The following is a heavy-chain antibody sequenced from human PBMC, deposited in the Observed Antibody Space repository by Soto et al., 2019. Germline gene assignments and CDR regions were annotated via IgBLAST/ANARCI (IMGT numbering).Heavy chain of an antibody. CDR1: GGSIDNYY. J-gene: IGHJ6*02. CDR2: ISYSGYS. CDR3: ARHGFGPLHGLVDV. D-gene: IGHD3-10*01. Sequence: QVQFQESGPGLVKPSETLSLTCTVSGGSIDNYYCSWFRQPPGKGLEWIGYISYSGYSAYNFSLKRRVTMSMDTSKTQFYLTLESVTATDTAVYYCARHGFGPLHGLVDVRGQGTTVIVSS. V-gene: IGHV4-59*08.